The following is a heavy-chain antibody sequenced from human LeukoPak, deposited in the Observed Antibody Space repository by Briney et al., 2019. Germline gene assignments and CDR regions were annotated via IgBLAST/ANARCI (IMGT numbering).Heavy chain of an antibody. J-gene: IGHJ4*02. CDR3: ARDAASTPRWRTDY. Sequence: GGSLRLSCAASGFTFNSYSMNWVRQAPGKGLEWVSSISSGSSYIYYADSVKGRFTISRDNAKNSLYLQMNSLRAEDTAVYYCARDAASTPRWRTDYWGQGTLVTVSS. CDR1: GFTFNSYS. CDR2: ISSGSSYI. D-gene: IGHD2-15*01. V-gene: IGHV3-21*01.